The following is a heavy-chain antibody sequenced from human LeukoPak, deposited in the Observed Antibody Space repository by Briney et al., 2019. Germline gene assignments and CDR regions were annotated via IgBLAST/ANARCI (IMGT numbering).Heavy chain of an antibody. J-gene: IGHJ5*02. CDR3: ARIYSSSWFLNWFDP. V-gene: IGHV4-4*07. Sequence: SETLSLTCTVSGGSISSYYWSWIRQPAGKGLEWIGRIYTSGSTNYNPSLKSRVTMSVDTSKNQFSLKLSSVTAADTAVYYCARIYSSSWFLNWFDPWGQGTLVTVSS. CDR2: IYTSGST. D-gene: IGHD6-13*01. CDR1: GGSISSYY.